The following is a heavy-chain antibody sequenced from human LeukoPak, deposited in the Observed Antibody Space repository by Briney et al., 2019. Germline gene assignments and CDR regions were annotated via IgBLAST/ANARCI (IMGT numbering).Heavy chain of an antibody. J-gene: IGHJ5*02. Sequence: SGGSLRLSCAASGFTFDDYAMHWVRQAPGKGLEWVSGISWNSGSIGYADSVKGRFTISRDNAKNSLYLQMNSLRAEDTALYYCAKGEVWFGELLQNWFDPRGQGTLVTVSS. CDR3: AKGEVWFGELLQNWFDP. D-gene: IGHD3-10*01. V-gene: IGHV3-9*01. CDR2: ISWNSGSI. CDR1: GFTFDDYA.